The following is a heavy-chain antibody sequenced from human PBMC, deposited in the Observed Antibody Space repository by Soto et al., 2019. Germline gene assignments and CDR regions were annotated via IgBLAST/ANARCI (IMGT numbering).Heavy chain of an antibody. CDR3: ARATYDSSGYYYDY. CDR2: IYYSGST. D-gene: IGHD3-22*01. J-gene: IGHJ4*02. Sequence: QVQLQESGPGLVKPSQTLSLTCTVSGGSISSGGYYWSWIRQHPGKGLEWIGYIYYSGSTYYNPSLQSRVTISVDTSKNQFSLKLSSVTAADTAVYYCARATYDSSGYYYDYWGQGTLVTVSS. CDR1: GGSISSGGYY. V-gene: IGHV4-31*03.